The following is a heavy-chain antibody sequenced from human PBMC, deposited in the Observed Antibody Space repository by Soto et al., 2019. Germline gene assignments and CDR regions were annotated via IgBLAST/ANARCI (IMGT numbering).Heavy chain of an antibody. CDR2: INHSGST. Sequence: QVQLQQWGAGLLKPSETLSLTCAVYGGSFSGYYWSWIRQPPGKGLEWIGEINHSGSTNYNPSLKGRVTIQVVTTKAQFSVKLSPVTAADTDAYYGASAAPRSCSGGSCYSGMDYWGQGTLVTVSS. V-gene: IGHV4-34*01. CDR3: ASAAPRSCSGGSCYSGMDY. J-gene: IGHJ4*02. D-gene: IGHD2-15*01. CDR1: GGSFSGYY.